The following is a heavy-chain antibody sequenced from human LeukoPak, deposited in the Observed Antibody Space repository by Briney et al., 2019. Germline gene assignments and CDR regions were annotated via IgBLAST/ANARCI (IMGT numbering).Heavy chain of an antibody. J-gene: IGHJ3*02. Sequence: ASVKVSCKASGYTFTSYAMHWVRQAPGQRLEWMGWINAGNGNTKYSQKFQGRVTITRDTSASTAYMELSSLRSEDTAVYYCARMRSITMIVELDAFDIWRQGTMVTVFS. V-gene: IGHV1-3*01. D-gene: IGHD3-22*01. CDR3: ARMRSITMIVELDAFDI. CDR1: GYTFTSYA. CDR2: INAGNGNT.